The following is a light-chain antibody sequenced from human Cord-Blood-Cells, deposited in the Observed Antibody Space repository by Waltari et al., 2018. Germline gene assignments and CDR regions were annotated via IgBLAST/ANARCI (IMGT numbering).Light chain of an antibody. CDR1: RIRSSS. J-gene: IGLJ2*01. CDR2: GKN. CDR3: NSRDSSGNHVV. Sequence: SSELTQDPSVYVALGQTARLTVPSDRIRSSSSGWYQQQPGQAPVLVIYGKNNRPSGIPDRFSGSSSGNTASLTITGAQAEDEADYYCNSRDSSGNHVVFGGGTKLTVL. V-gene: IGLV3-19*01.